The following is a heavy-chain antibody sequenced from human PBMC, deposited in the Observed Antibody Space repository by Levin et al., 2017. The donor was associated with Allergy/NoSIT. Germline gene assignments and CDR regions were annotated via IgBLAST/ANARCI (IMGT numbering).Heavy chain of an antibody. CDR3: ARDPYDIRGYGGYGAFDI. CDR2: INEDGSEK. D-gene: IGHD3-22*01. J-gene: IGHJ3*02. Sequence: GGSLRLSCAASGFTLSRFWTTWVRQAPGKGLEWVTNINEDGSEKQYVASVKGRFTISRDYANNSVYLQMSSLRDDDTAIYYCARDPYDIRGYGGYGAFDIWGQGTRVTVSS. V-gene: IGHV3-7*01. CDR1: GFTLSRFW.